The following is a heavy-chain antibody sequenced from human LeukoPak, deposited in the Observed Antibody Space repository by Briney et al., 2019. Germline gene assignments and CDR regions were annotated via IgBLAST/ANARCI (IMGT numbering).Heavy chain of an antibody. CDR1: GYTFTGYY. J-gene: IGHJ5*02. Sequence: ASVKVSCKASGYTFTGYYMHWVRQAPGQGLEWKGWINPNSGGTNYAQKFQGWVTMTRDTSISTAYMELSRLRSDDTAVYYCARDSSSFNGNWFDPWGQGTLVTVSS. CDR2: INPNSGGT. CDR3: ARDSSSFNGNWFDP. D-gene: IGHD6-13*01. V-gene: IGHV1-2*04.